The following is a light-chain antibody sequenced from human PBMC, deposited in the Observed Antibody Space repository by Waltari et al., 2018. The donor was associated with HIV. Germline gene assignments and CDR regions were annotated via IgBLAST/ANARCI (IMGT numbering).Light chain of an antibody. CDR2: AAS. J-gene: IGKJ1*01. V-gene: IGKV1-NL1*01. CDR3: QQYYSIPRT. Sequence: DIQMTQSASTLYASTGDSVPLTCRASQGITGSLAWYQQKPGTAPRLLVFAASRLHDGVPSRFSGGGSGTAYSLTIAGLQPEDFATYYCQQYYSIPRTFGQGTQV. CDR1: QGITGS.